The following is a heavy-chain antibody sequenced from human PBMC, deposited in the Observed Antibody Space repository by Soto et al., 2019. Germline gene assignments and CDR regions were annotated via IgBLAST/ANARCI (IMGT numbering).Heavy chain of an antibody. V-gene: IGHV4-31*03. CDR3: ARISAYYYDSSGYYYPFDY. D-gene: IGHD3-22*01. CDR2: IYYSGST. CDR1: GGSISSGGYY. J-gene: IGHJ4*02. Sequence: KPSETLSLTCTVSGGSISSGGYYWSWIRQHPGKGLEWIGYIYYSGSTYYNPSLKSRVTISVDTSKNQFSLKLSSVTAADTAVYYCARISAYYYDSSGYYYPFDYWGQGTLVTVSS.